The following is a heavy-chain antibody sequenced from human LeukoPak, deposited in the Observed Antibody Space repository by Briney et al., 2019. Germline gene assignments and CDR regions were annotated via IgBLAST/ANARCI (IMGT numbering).Heavy chain of an antibody. CDR2: IYYSGST. J-gene: IGHJ6*02. CDR1: GGSISSGGYY. D-gene: IGHD2-2*01. V-gene: IGHV4-31*03. Sequence: PSETLSLTCTVSGGSISSGGYYWSWIRQHPGKGLEWIGYIYYSGSTYYNPSLKSRVTISVDTSKNQFSLKLSSVTAADTAVYYCARDRLDSSTNYYYGMDVWGQGTTVTVSS. CDR3: ARDRLDSSTNYYYGMDV.